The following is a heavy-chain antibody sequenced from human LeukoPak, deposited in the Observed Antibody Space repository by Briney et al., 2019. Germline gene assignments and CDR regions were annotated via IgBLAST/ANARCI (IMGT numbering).Heavy chain of an antibody. Sequence: GRSLRLSCAASGFTFSSYAMHWVRRAPGKGLEWVAVISYDGSNKYYADSVKGRFSISRDNSKNTLYLQMNRLRADDTAVYYCARDRSQEFDPWGQGTLVTVSS. V-gene: IGHV3-30*04. CDR1: GFTFSSYA. D-gene: IGHD3-10*01. CDR2: ISYDGSNK. J-gene: IGHJ5*02. CDR3: ARDRSQEFDP.